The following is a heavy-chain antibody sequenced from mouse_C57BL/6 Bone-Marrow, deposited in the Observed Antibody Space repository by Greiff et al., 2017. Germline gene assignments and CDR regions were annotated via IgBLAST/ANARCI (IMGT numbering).Heavy chain of an antibody. CDR3: AGDSSGYKRDY. J-gene: IGHJ2*01. CDR1: GFTFSNYW. D-gene: IGHD3-2*02. V-gene: IGHV6-3*01. Sequence: DVKLVESGGGLVQPGGSMKLSCVASGFTFSNYWMNWVRQSPEKGLEWVAQIRLKSDNYATHYAESVKGRFTISRDDSKSSVYLQMNNLRAEDTGIYYCAGDSSGYKRDYWGQGTTLTVSS. CDR2: IRLKSDNYAT.